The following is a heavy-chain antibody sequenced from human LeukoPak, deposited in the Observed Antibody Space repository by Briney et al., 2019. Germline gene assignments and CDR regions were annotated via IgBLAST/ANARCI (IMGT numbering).Heavy chain of an antibody. CDR3: ARRCVDTSCPFDY. J-gene: IGHJ4*02. CDR2: IYYSGST. CDR1: GRSISSYY. Sequence: PSQTLSLTCTVSGRSISSYYWSSVRQPPGKGLEWIGYIYYSGSTNYNPSPKSRVTISVDTSKNQFSLKLSSVTAADTAVYYCARRCVDTSCPFDYWGQGTLVTVSS. D-gene: IGHD2-2*01. V-gene: IGHV4-59*08.